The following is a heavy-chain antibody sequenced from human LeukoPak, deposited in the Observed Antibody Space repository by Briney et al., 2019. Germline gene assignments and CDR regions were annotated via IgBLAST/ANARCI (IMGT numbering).Heavy chain of an antibody. CDR2: INHSGST. J-gene: IGHJ4*02. D-gene: IGHD3-10*01. Sequence: SETLSLTCAVYGGSFSGYYWSWIRQPPRKGLEWIGEINHSGSTNYNPSLKSRVTISVDTSKNQFSLKLSSVTAADTAVYYCARVGPVLWFGELYSGSSKYYFDYWGQGTLVTVSS. CDR1: GGSFSGYY. CDR3: ARVGPVLWFGELYSGSSKYYFDY. V-gene: IGHV4-34*01.